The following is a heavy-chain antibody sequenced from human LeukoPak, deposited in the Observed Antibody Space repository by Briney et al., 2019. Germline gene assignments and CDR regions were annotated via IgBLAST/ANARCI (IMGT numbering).Heavy chain of an antibody. CDR2: IYHSGST. CDR3: ARDRTAPPYLNKDSSGYFQDYYGMDV. CDR1: GYSISSGYY. V-gene: IGHV4-38-2*02. Sequence: PSETLSLTCTVSGYSISSGYYWGWIRQPPGKGLEWIGSIYHSGSTYYNPSLKSRVTISVDTSKNQFSLKLSSVTAADTAVYYCARDRTAPPYLNKDSSGYFQDYYGMDVWGQGTTVTASS. J-gene: IGHJ6*02. D-gene: IGHD3-22*01.